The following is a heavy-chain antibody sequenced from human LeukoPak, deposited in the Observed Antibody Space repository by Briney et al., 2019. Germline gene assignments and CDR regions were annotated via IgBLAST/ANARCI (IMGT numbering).Heavy chain of an antibody. Sequence: SETLSLTCTVSGGSISSSSYYWGWIRQPPGKGLEWIGSIYYSGSTYYNPSLKSRVTISVDTSKNQFSLKLSSVTAADTAVYYCARDVMPDYWGQGTLVTVSS. J-gene: IGHJ4*02. V-gene: IGHV4-39*07. CDR3: ARDVMPDY. CDR2: IYYSGST. CDR1: GGSISSSSYY. D-gene: IGHD2-2*01.